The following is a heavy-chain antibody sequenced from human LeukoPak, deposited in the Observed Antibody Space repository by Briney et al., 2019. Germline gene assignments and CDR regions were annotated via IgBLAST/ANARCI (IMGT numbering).Heavy chain of an antibody. D-gene: IGHD6-19*01. J-gene: IGHJ4*02. CDR3: ARDGIAVAAYYFDY. CDR1: GFTFSSYA. CDR2: ISGSGGST. V-gene: IGHV3-23*01. Sequence: GGSLRLSCAASGFTFSSYARSWVRQAPGKGLEWVSAISGSGGSTYYADSVKGRFTISRDNSKNTLYLQMNSLRAEDTAVYYCARDGIAVAAYYFDYWGQGTLVTVSS.